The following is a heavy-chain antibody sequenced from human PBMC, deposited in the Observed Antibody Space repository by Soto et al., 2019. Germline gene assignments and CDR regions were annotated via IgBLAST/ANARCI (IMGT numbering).Heavy chain of an antibody. CDR2: INHSGST. V-gene: IGHV4-34*01. J-gene: IGHJ4*02. D-gene: IGHD2-8*02. CDR1: GGSFSGYD. CDR3: ARDKITGLFDY. Sequence: SATLSLTCAVYGGSFSGYDWTWIRQPPGTGLEWIGEINHSGSTNYNPSLKSRVTISVDTSKNQFSLKLTSVTAADTAVYYCARDKITGLFDYWGQGTLVT.